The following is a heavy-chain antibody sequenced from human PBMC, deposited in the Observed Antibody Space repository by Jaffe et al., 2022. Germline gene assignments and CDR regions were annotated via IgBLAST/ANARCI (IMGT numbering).Heavy chain of an antibody. J-gene: IGHJ6*03. Sequence: QVQLVESGGGVVQPGGSLRLSCAASGFTFSSYGMHWVRQAPGKGLEWVAFIRYDGSNKYYADSVKGRFTISRDNSKNTLYLQMNSLRAEDTAVYYCAKDPRTPLGFGELFASYYYYYMDVWGKGTTVTVSS. CDR2: IRYDGSNK. CDR3: AKDPRTPLGFGELFASYYYYYMDV. CDR1: GFTFSSYG. V-gene: IGHV3-30*02. D-gene: IGHD3-10*01.